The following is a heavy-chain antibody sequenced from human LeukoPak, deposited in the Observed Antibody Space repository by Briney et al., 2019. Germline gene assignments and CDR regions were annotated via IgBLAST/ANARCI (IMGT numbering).Heavy chain of an antibody. V-gene: IGHV4-38-2*02. CDR2: ISPSGST. CDR1: GYSISSGHY. CDR3: ARDRLYGSGPNWFDP. J-gene: IGHJ5*02. Sequence: SETLSLTCTVSGYSISSGHYWGWIRQPPGKGLEWIGSISPSGSTYYNPSLKSRVIISVDTSKKQFSLKLNSVTAADTAVYYCARDRLYGSGPNWFDPWGQGTLVTVSS. D-gene: IGHD3-10*01.